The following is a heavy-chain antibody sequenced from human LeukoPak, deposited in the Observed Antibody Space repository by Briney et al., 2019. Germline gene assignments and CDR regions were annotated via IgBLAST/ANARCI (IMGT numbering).Heavy chain of an antibody. J-gene: IGHJ4*02. CDR1: GFTFSSYA. CDR3: ARPTAMVTAYFDY. Sequence: GGSLRLSCAASGFTFSSYAMHWVRQAPGKGLEWAAVISYDGSNKYYADSVKGRFTISRDNSKNTLYLQMNSLRAEDTAVYYCARPTAMVTAYFDYWGQGTLVTVSS. CDR2: ISYDGSNK. V-gene: IGHV3-30-3*01. D-gene: IGHD5-18*01.